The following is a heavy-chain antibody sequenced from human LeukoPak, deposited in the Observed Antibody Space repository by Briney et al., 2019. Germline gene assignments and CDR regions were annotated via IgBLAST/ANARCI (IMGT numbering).Heavy chain of an antibody. CDR3: AKGMTTVTFYYYYYMDV. Sequence: GGSLRLSCTASGFTFSSYAMSWVRQAPGKGLEWVSAISGGGGSTYYADSVKGRFTISRDNSKNTLYLQMNSLRAEDAAVYYCAKGMTTVTFYYYYYMDVWGKGTTVTVSS. CDR1: GFTFSSYA. V-gene: IGHV3-23*01. CDR2: ISGGGGST. J-gene: IGHJ6*03. D-gene: IGHD4-17*01.